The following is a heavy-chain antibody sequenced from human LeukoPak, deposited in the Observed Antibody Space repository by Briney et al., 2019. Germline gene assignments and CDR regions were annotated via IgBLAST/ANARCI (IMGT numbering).Heavy chain of an antibody. V-gene: IGHV3-30*18. CDR2: ISYDGSNK. J-gene: IGHJ4*02. Sequence: GGSLRLSCAASGFTFSSYGMHWVRQAPGKGLEWVAVISYDGSNKYYADSVKGRFTISRDNSKNTLYLQMNSLRAEDTAVYYCAKAIPGEYSSGNDFWGQGTLVTVSS. D-gene: IGHD3-22*01. CDR1: GFTFSSYG. CDR3: AKAIPGEYSSGNDF.